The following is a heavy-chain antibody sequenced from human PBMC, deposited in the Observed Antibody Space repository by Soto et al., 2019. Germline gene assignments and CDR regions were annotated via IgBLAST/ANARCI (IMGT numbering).Heavy chain of an antibody. V-gene: IGHV1-24*01. Sequence: ASVKVSCKVSGYTLTELSMHWVRQAPGKGLEWMGGFDPEDGETIYAQKFQGRVTMTEDTSTDTAYMELSSLRSEDTAVYYCATLPLTYYYDSRVGPDPHLNDYWGQGTLVTVSS. CDR2: FDPEDGET. CDR1: GYTLTELS. D-gene: IGHD3-22*01. J-gene: IGHJ4*02. CDR3: ATLPLTYYYDSRVGPDPHLNDY.